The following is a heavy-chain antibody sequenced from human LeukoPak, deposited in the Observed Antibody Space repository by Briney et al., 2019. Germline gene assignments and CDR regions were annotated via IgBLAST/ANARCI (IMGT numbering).Heavy chain of an antibody. CDR3: ARESGSDAFDI. Sequence: ASVKVSCKASGYTFTNYGVSWVRQAPGQGLEWMGWISAYNGDIKYAQRGKGRVTMTTDTSTSTVYMELRSLRSDDTAVYYCARESGSDAFDIWGQGTMVAVSS. J-gene: IGHJ3*02. CDR1: GYTFTNYG. V-gene: IGHV1-18*01. CDR2: ISAYNGDI.